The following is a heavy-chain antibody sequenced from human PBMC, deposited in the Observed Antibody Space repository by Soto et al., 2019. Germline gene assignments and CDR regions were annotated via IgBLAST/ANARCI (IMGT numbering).Heavy chain of an antibody. CDR2: INHSGST. J-gene: IGHJ6*02. CDR3: ARAPRRYYDILNGYTTYYYHGMDV. Sequence: SEPLFRACAFYCGAVSGYYWRCVCQSPGRGLGFSGEINHSGSTNYNPSLKSRVTISVDTSKNQFSLKLSSVTAADTAVYYCARAPRRYYDILNGYTTYYYHGMDVWGQGTTVTVSS. D-gene: IGHD3-9*01. V-gene: IGHV4-34*01. CDR1: CGAVSGYY.